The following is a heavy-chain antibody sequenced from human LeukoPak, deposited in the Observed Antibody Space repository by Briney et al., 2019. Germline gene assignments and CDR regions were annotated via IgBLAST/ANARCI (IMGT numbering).Heavy chain of an antibody. CDR3: ARGGYSSSWYGKYYYYYGMDV. D-gene: IGHD6-13*01. V-gene: IGHV1-8*01. CDR1: GYTFTSYD. Sequence: ASVKVSCKASGYTFTSYDINWVRQATGQGLERMGWMNPNSGNTGYAQKFQGRVTMTRNTSISTAYMELSSLRSEDTAVYYCARGGYSSSWYGKYYYYYGMDVWGQGTTVTVSS. CDR2: MNPNSGNT. J-gene: IGHJ6*02.